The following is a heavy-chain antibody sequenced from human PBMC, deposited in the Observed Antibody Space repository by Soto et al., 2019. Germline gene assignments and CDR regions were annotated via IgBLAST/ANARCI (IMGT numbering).Heavy chain of an antibody. CDR1: GFTFSSYS. Sequence: GGSLRLSCAASGFTFSSYSINWVRQAPGKRLEWVSSISSSSSYIYYADSVKGRFTISRDNAKNSLYLQMNSLRAEDTAVYYCASLSRVLRYFDWSNYYGMDVWGQGTTVTVSS. J-gene: IGHJ6*02. CDR2: ISSSSSYI. D-gene: IGHD3-9*01. CDR3: ASLSRVLRYFDWSNYYGMDV. V-gene: IGHV3-21*01.